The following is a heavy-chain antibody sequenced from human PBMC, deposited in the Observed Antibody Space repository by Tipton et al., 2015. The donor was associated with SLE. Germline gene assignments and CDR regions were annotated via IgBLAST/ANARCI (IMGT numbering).Heavy chain of an antibody. J-gene: IGHJ3*02. V-gene: IGHV3-30*02. CDR2: TRYDGSNK. CDR3: EGYCSGESRCFDAVDI. D-gene: IGHD2-15*01. CDR1: GFTFSSYG. Sequence: SLRLSCAASGFTFSSYGMHWVRQAPGKGLERVAFTRYDGSNKYYADSVKGRFTISRDNSKNTLYLQMNSLRAEDTAVYYCEGYCSGESRCFDAVDIWDQASMITVST.